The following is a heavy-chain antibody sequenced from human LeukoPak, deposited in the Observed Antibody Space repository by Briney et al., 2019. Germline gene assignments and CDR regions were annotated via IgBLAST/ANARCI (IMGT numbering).Heavy chain of an antibody. J-gene: IGHJ6*04. CDR2: INHSGST. D-gene: IGHD3-10*01. CDR3: AREEVRGVTKLLGPP. Sequence: SETLSLTCAVYGGSFSGYYWSWIRQPPGKGLEWIGEINHSGSTNYNPSLKSRVTISVDTSKNQFSLKLGSVTAADTAVYYCAREEVRGVTKLLGPPWGKGTTVTVSS. V-gene: IGHV4-34*01. CDR1: GGSFSGYY.